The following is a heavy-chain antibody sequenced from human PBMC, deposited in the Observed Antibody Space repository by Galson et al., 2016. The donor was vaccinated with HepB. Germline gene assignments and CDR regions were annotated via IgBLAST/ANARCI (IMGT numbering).Heavy chain of an antibody. CDR1: GYTFTSYD. Sequence: SVKVSCKASGYTFTSYDIHWVRQATGQGLEWMGWMNPNGGNTGYAQKFQGRVTLTRSTSISTVYMELSSLRSEDMAMYYCARVEYASSTGANRFDYWGQGTLVTVSS. CDR3: ARVEYASSTGANRFDY. CDR2: MNPNGGNT. D-gene: IGHD6-6*01. V-gene: IGHV1-8*02. J-gene: IGHJ4*02.